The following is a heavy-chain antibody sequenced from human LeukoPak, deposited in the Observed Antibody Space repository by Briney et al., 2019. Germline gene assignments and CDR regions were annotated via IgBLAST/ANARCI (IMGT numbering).Heavy chain of an antibody. CDR2: INHSGST. V-gene: IGHV4-4*02. CDR1: GDSINSPDL. CDR3: ASGYCSGGSCYAIDY. J-gene: IGHJ4*02. Sequence: SGTLSLTCTVSGDSINSPDLWSWIRQPPGKGLEWIGEINHSGSTNYNPSLKSRVTISVDRSKNQFSLKLSSVTAADTAVYYCASGYCSGGSCYAIDYWGQGTLVTVSS. D-gene: IGHD2-15*01.